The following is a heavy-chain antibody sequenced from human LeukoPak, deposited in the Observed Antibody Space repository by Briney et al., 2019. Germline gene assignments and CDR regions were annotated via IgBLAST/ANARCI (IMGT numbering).Heavy chain of an antibody. CDR3: ASSSSSWPEYFQH. Sequence: GGSLRLSCAASGFTFDDHAMHWVRQAPGKGLEWVSLVSGDGGGTYYADSVKGRFTISRDNAKNSLYLQMNSLRAEDTAVYYCASSSSSWPEYFQHWGQGTLVTVSS. CDR2: VSGDGGGT. D-gene: IGHD6-13*01. CDR1: GFTFDDHA. V-gene: IGHV3-43*02. J-gene: IGHJ1*01.